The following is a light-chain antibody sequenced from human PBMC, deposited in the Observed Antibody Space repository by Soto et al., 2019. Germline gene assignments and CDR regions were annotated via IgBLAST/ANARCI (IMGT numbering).Light chain of an antibody. CDR3: SSYAGSNTLD. V-gene: IGLV2-8*01. Sequence: QSVLTQPPSASGSPGQSVTISCTGTSSVVDIYNYVSWYQQHPGKAPKLIIYEVTKRPSGVPDRFSGSKSGNTASLTVSGLQTEDEAEYYCSSYAGSNTLDFGTGTKVTVL. CDR1: SSVVDIYNY. J-gene: IGLJ1*01. CDR2: EVT.